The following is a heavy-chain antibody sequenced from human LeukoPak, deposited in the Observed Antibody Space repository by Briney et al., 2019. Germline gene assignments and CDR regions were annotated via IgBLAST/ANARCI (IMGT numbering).Heavy chain of an antibody. J-gene: IGHJ4*02. CDR2: IEEHGSEK. CDR3: AKGGYGSGSYYNVFSHY. V-gene: IGHV3-7*03. CDR1: GLTFTTYW. D-gene: IGHD3-10*01. Sequence: GGSLRLSCAASGLTFTTYWMSWVRQTPGKGLEWVANIEEHGSEKYYVDSVKGRFTISRDNSKNTLYLQMNSLRAEDTAVYYCAKGGYGSGSYYNVFSHYWGQGTLVTVSS.